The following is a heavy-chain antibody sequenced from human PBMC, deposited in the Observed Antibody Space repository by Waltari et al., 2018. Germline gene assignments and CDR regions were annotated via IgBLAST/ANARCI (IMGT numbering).Heavy chain of an antibody. CDR1: GFTFRSYS. Sequence: EVQLVESGGGLAQPGGSLRLSCAASGFTFRSYSMNWVRQAPGKGLEWLSSISGSSFTSYSADSVKGRFTISRDNAENSVYLQMNSLRAEDTAVYYCARDVGYCSGGSCPAMDVWGKGTTVTISS. J-gene: IGHJ6*04. CDR3: ARDVGYCSGGSCPAMDV. D-gene: IGHD2-15*01. CDR2: ISGSSFTS. V-gene: IGHV3-48*04.